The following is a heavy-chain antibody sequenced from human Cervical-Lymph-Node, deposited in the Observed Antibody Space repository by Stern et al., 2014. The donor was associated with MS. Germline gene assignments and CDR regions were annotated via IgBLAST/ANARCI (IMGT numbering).Heavy chain of an antibody. Sequence: QVQLGQSGAEVKKPGASVKVSCKASGYPFTSYDFNWVRQATGQGLEWMGWMNPDTGNTGYAQKFQGRVAMTRNISISTAYMELSSLRSEDTAVYYCATTITIATASFDYWGQGTPVTVSS. V-gene: IGHV1-8*01. CDR1: GYPFTSYD. CDR2: MNPDTGNT. CDR3: ATTITIATASFDY. D-gene: IGHD2-15*01. J-gene: IGHJ4*02.